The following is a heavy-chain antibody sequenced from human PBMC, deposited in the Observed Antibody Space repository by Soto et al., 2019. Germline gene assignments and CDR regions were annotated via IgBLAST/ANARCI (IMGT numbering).Heavy chain of an antibody. J-gene: IGHJ4*02. V-gene: IGHV1-18*01. CDR2: INVYNGNT. D-gene: IGHD5-18*01. CDR3: ARAASLWLFPY. CDR1: GYTFTKYG. Sequence: GASVKVSCKASGYTFTKYGISWVRQAPGQGLEWMGWINVYNGNTDYVEKLQGRVTMTTDTSTSTAYMELRSLRSDDTAVYCCARAASLWLFPYWGQGTLVTVSS.